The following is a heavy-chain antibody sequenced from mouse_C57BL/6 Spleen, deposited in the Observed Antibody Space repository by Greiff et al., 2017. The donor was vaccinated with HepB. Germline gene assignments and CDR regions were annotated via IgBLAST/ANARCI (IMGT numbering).Heavy chain of an antibody. CDR3: ARRYYGRSLWYFDV. V-gene: IGHV1-82*01. CDR1: GYAFSSSW. CDR2: IYPGDGDT. Sequence: QVQLQQSGPELVKPGASVKISCKASGYAFSSSWMNWVKQRPGKGLEWIGRIYPGDGDTNYNGKFKGKATLTADKSSSTAYMQLSSLTSEDSAVYFCARRYYGRSLWYFDVWGTGTTVTVSS. D-gene: IGHD1-1*01. J-gene: IGHJ1*03.